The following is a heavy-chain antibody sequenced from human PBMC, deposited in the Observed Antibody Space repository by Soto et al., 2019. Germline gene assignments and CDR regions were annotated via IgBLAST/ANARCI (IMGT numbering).Heavy chain of an antibody. Sequence: SETLSVTCTVSGGSIINVYWSWIRQSPGKRLEWIGFIFHSGNAKYNPSLKSRVTISVDTSKNQFSLSLDSVTAADTAVYFCARAHAPTLPFDYWGQGTLVTVSS. CDR2: IFHSGNA. CDR3: ARAHAPTLPFDY. D-gene: IGHD2-15*01. J-gene: IGHJ4*01. CDR1: GGSIINVY. V-gene: IGHV4-59*01.